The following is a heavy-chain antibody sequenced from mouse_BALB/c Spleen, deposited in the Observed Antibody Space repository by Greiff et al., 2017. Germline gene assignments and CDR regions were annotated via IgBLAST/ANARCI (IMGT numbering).Heavy chain of an antibody. D-gene: IGHD2-4*01. Sequence: QVQLQQPGAELVKPGASVKLSCKASGYTFTSYWMHWVKQRPGQGLEWIGEINPSNGRTNYNEKFKSKATLTVDKSSSTAYMQLSSLTSEDSAVYYCARPTMNTAWFAYWGQGTLVTVSA. CDR3: ARPTMNTAWFAY. CDR1: GYTFTSYW. J-gene: IGHJ3*01. CDR2: INPSNGRT. V-gene: IGHV1S81*02.